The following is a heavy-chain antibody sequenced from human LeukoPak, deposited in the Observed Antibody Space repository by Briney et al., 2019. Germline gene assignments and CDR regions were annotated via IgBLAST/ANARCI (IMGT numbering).Heavy chain of an antibody. J-gene: IGHJ4*02. Sequence: PSETLSLTCTVSGDSISNGVKYWSWIRQHPGRGLEWVGYIYHSGRSYYNPSLKSRITMSVDTSKNQFSLNLSSVTAADTAVYYCARDQVECTGGTCQSRVGFDFWGQGTLVTVSS. CDR1: GDSISNGVKY. CDR3: ARDQVECTGGTCQSRVGFDF. V-gene: IGHV4-31*03. D-gene: IGHD2-8*02. CDR2: IYHSGRS.